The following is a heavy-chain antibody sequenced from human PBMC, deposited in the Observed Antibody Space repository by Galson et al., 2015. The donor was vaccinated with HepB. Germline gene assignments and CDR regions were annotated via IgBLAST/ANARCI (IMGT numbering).Heavy chain of an antibody. CDR3: AKDRGIAATGTPYYGMDV. V-gene: IGHV3-30*18. CDR1: EFTFSSYG. CDR2: ISYDGSIK. J-gene: IGHJ6*02. Sequence: SLRLSCAASEFTFSSYGMHWVRQAPGKGLEWVAVISYDGSIKYSADSVKGRFTISRDNSKNTLSLQMNSLRAEDTAVYYCAKDRGIAATGTPYYGMDVWGHGTTVTVSS. D-gene: IGHD6-13*01.